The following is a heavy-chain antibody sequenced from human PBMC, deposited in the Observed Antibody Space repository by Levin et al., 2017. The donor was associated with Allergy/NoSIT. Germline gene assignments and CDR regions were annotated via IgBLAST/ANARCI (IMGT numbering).Heavy chain of an antibody. J-gene: IGHJ3*02. CDR2: ISFSSTYI. CDR3: ARDNRHVYYDSGGLYPPVDASDI. V-gene: IGHV3-21*01. D-gene: IGHD3-22*01. CDR1: GFTFNTFI. Sequence: GGSLRLSCVASGFTFNTFILNWVRQAPGKGLERVSSISFSSTYIYYADSVKGRFTISRDDAKNSLYLQMNNLRAEDTAVYYCARDNRHVYYDSGGLYPPVDASDIWGQGTLVTVSS.